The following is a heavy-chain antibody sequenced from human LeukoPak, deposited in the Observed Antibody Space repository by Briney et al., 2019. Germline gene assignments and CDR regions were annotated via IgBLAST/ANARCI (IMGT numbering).Heavy chain of an antibody. CDR2: INSNGGST. CDR1: GFTFSSYA. D-gene: IGHD1-26*01. CDR3: AKSGGTNSVYSIVGYYFDY. V-gene: IGHV3-23*01. J-gene: IGHJ4*02. Sequence: PGGSLRLSCAASGFTFSSYAMNWVRQAPGKGLEWVSAINSNGGSTYYADSVKGRFTISRDNFKNTLYLQMNSLRAEDTAVYYCAKSGGTNSVYSIVGYYFDYWGQGTLVTVSS.